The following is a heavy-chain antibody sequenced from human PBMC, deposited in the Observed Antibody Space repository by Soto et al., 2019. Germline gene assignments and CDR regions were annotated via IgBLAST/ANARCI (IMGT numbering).Heavy chain of an antibody. CDR2: INPNSGGT. J-gene: IGHJ4*02. CDR3: ARGDVLRFLEWSDDPFDY. CDR1: GYTFIGYY. D-gene: IGHD3-3*01. Sequence: QVQLVQSGAEVKKPGASVKVSCEASGYTFIGYYMHWVRQAPGQGLEWMGWINPNSGGTNYAQKFQGRVTVTRDTFISTAYMELSRLRSDDTAVYYCARGDVLRFLEWSDDPFDYWGQGTLVTVSS. V-gene: IGHV1-2*02.